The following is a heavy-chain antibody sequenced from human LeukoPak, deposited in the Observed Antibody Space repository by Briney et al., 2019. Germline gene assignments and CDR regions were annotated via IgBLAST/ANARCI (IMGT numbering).Heavy chain of an antibody. Sequence: PSETLSLTPAVYGGSFSGYYWSWIRHPPAKGLEWIGEINHSGSTNYNPSLKSRVTISVDTSNNQFSLKLSSVTAADTAVYYCARSDCSGGSCYLTLDYWGQGTLVTVSS. CDR1: GGSFSGYY. J-gene: IGHJ4*02. D-gene: IGHD2-15*01. CDR2: INHSGST. V-gene: IGHV4-34*01. CDR3: ARSDCSGGSCYLTLDY.